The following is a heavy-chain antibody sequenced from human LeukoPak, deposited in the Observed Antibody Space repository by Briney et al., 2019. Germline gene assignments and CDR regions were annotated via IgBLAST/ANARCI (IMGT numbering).Heavy chain of an antibody. CDR2: INPNTGAT. Sequence: ASVKVSCKTSGYTFTGYYIHWLRQAPGQGPEWMGWINPNTGATKYARMFQGRVTMARDTSISTAYMELSGLRSDDTAVYYCARDASGGPWYYSDYWGQGTLVTVSS. J-gene: IGHJ4*02. D-gene: IGHD1-26*01. CDR3: ARDASGGPWYYSDY. V-gene: IGHV1-2*02. CDR1: GYTFTGYY.